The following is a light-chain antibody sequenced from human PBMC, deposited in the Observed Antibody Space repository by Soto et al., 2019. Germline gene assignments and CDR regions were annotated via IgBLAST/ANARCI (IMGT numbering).Light chain of an antibody. CDR2: AAS. CDR3: QQLNSYPPT. Sequence: DIQLTQSPSFLSASVGDRVTITCRASQGISSYLAWYQQKPGKAPKLLIYAASTLQSGVSSRFSGSGSGTEFTLTISSLQPEDFATYYCQQLNSYPPTFGGATMVEIK. J-gene: IGKJ4*01. V-gene: IGKV1-9*01. CDR1: QGISSY.